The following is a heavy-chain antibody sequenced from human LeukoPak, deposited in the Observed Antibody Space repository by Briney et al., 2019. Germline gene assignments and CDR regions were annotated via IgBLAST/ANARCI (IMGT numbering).Heavy chain of an antibody. D-gene: IGHD6-6*01. J-gene: IGHJ4*02. Sequence: PSETLSLTCTVSGGSISSYYWSWIRQPPGKGLEWIGYIYYGGSTNYNPSLKSRVTISVDTSKNQFSLKLSSVTAADTAVYYCARYSSSSSEVDYWGQGTLVTVSS. CDR3: ARYSSSSSEVDY. V-gene: IGHV4-59*01. CDR1: GGSISSYY. CDR2: IYYGGST.